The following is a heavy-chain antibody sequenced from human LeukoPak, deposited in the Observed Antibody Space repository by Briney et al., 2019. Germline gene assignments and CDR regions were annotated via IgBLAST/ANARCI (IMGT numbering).Heavy chain of an antibody. V-gene: IGHV3-30*02. CDR1: GFTFSSYG. Sequence: GGSLRLSCAASGFTFSSYGMHWVRQAPGKGLDWVAFIRYYGSNKYYADSVNGRFTISRDNSKNTLYVQMNSLRAEDTAVYYCAKDRDYYDSIGPIDYWGQGTLVTVSS. CDR2: IRYYGSNK. CDR3: AKDRDYYDSIGPIDY. J-gene: IGHJ4*02. D-gene: IGHD3-22*01.